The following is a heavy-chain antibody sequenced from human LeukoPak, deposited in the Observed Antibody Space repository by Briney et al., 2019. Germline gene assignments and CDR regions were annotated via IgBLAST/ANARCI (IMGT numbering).Heavy chain of an antibody. CDR1: GFAFSDSA. Sequence: PGRSLRLSCAASGFAFSDSAMNWVRRASGKGLEWVGHIRGKTNSYATAYAASVRGRFTISRDDSKNTAYLQMNSLKTEDTAVYFCTGGSGWYSPDYWGQGTLVTVSS. J-gene: IGHJ4*02. CDR3: TGGSGWYSPDY. CDR2: IRGKTNSYAT. V-gene: IGHV3-73*01. D-gene: IGHD6-19*01.